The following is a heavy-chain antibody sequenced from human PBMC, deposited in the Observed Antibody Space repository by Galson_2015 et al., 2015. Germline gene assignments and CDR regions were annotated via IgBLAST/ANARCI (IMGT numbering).Heavy chain of an antibody. V-gene: IGHV3-33*01. Sequence: SLRLSCAASGLTFSSYGMHWVRQAPGKGLEWVAVIWYDGSNKYYADSVKGRFTISRDNSKNTLYLQMNSLRAEDTAVYYCAREYYYDSSGGFDYWGQGTLVTVSS. CDR3: AREYYYDSSGGFDY. J-gene: IGHJ4*02. D-gene: IGHD3-22*01. CDR1: GLTFSSYG. CDR2: IWYDGSNK.